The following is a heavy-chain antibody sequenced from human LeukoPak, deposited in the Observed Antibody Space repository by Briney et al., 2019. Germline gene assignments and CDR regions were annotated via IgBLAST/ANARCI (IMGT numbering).Heavy chain of an antibody. J-gene: IGHJ4*02. V-gene: IGHV3-30*02. CDR1: GFAFSSYG. CDR2: IRYDGSNK. Sequence: GGSLRLSCAASGFAFSSYGMHWVRQAPGKGLGWVAFIRYDGSNKYYADSVKGRFTSSRDNSKNTLYLQMNSLRAEDTAVYYCAKGYCSSTSCYTALGDYWGQGTLVTVSS. D-gene: IGHD2-2*02. CDR3: AKGYCSSTSCYTALGDY.